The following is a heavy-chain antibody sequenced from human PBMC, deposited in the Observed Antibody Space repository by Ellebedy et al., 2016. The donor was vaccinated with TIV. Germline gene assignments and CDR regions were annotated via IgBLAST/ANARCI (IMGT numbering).Heavy chain of an antibody. CDR2: IIGMFGTA. Sequence: SVKVSCKASGDTFSRYTISWVRQAPGQGLEWMGGIIGMFGTASYAQKFVGRVTITADEFTSSAYMELSSLRSQDTAVYFCARHSGYHATSHFANWGQGTLVTVSS. D-gene: IGHD5-12*01. CDR3: ARHSGYHATSHFAN. J-gene: IGHJ4*02. V-gene: IGHV1-69*13. CDR1: GDTFSRYT.